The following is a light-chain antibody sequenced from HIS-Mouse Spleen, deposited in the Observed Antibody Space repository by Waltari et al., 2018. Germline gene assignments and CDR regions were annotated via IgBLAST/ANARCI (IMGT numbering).Light chain of an antibody. CDR3: QSYDSSNVV. CDR2: EDN. V-gene: IGLV6-57*04. J-gene: IGLJ2*01. CDR1: SGSIPSNY. Sequence: NFMLTQPHPVSESPGKTVTISCTRSSGSIPSNYVRWYQPRPGSAPTTVIYEDNQRPSGVPDRFSGSIDSSSNSASLTISGLKTEDEADYYCQSYDSSNVVFGGGTKLTVL.